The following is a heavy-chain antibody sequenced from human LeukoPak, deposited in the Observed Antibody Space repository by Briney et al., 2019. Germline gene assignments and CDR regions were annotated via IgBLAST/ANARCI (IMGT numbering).Heavy chain of an antibody. J-gene: IGHJ6*02. Sequence: ASETLSLTCTVSGGSISGSTYYWGWLRQPPGKGLEWIGSFYYSGSTYYNPSLKSRVIISIDTSKNQFSLKLSSVTAADTAVYYCVAIYDILTGPPRWDGMDVWGQGTTVTVSS. CDR2: FYYSGST. D-gene: IGHD3-9*01. CDR3: VAIYDILTGPPRWDGMDV. V-gene: IGHV4-39*07. CDR1: GGSISGSTYY.